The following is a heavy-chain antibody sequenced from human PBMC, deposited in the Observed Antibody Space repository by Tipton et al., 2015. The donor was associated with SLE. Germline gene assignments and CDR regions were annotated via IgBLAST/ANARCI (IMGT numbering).Heavy chain of an antibody. CDR1: GFSISSGSY. Sequence: TLSLTCAVSGFSISSGSYWAWIRQPPGKGLEWIGTIYHTGTTYYKPSLNSRVTTSVDTSKNQFSLKLSSVTAADTAVYYCAGGRVGGGGHFDYWGQGTLVTVSS. V-gene: IGHV4-38-2*01. D-gene: IGHD2-8*02. J-gene: IGHJ4*02. CDR3: AGGRVGGGGHFDY. CDR2: IYHTGTT.